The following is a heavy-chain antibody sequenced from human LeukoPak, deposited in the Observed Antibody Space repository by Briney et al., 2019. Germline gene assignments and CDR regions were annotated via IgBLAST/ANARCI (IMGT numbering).Heavy chain of an antibody. CDR3: AKALSYCSGGSCYSGFDY. D-gene: IGHD2-15*01. J-gene: IGHJ4*02. CDR1: GFTFSSYA. CDR2: ISGSGGST. V-gene: IGHV3-23*01. Sequence: GGSLRLSCVVSGFTFSSYALSWVRQAPGKGLEWVSVISGSGGSTYYADSVKGRFTISRDNSKNTLYVQMNSLTAEDTAVYYCAKALSYCSGGSCYSGFDYWGQGTLVTVSS.